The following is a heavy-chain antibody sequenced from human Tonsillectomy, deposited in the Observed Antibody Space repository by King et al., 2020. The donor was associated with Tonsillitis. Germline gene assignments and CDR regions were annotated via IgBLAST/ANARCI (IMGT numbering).Heavy chain of an antibody. Sequence: QLVQSGAEVKKPGASVKVSCKASGYTFTGYYMHWVRQAPGQGLEWMGWINPNSGGTKYAQKFQGRVTMTRDTSISTAYMELSRLRSDDTAVYYCARESTRPEYGDYESGFDPWGQGTLVTVSS. J-gene: IGHJ5*02. D-gene: IGHD4-17*01. CDR2: INPNSGGT. V-gene: IGHV1-2*02. CDR1: GYTFTGYY. CDR3: ARESTRPEYGDYESGFDP.